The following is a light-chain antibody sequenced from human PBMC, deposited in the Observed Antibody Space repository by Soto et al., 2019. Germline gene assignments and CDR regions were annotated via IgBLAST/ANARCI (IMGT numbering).Light chain of an antibody. CDR2: DAS. Sequence: ERVLISVLAVLFLTQGERATLSCRTSQSVSSYFAWYQQKPGRAPRLLIYDASNRATGIPARFIGSGSGTDFTLTISSLEPEDFAVYYCQQRSNWPITFGQGTRLEIK. V-gene: IGKV3-11*01. J-gene: IGKJ5*01. CDR3: QQRSNWPIT. CDR1: QSVSSY.